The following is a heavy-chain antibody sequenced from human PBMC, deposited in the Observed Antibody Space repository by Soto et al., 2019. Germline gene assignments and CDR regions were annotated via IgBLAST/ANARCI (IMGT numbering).Heavy chain of an antibody. J-gene: IGHJ6*03. Sequence: QVQLQQWGAGLLKPSETLSLTCAVYGGSFSGYYWSWIRQPPGKGLEWIGEINHSGSTNYNPSLKSRVTKSVDTSKNQFSLKRSSVTAADTAVYYCARYTPESYYMDVWGKGTTVTVSS. CDR2: INHSGST. V-gene: IGHV4-34*01. CDR3: ARYTPESYYMDV. CDR1: GGSFSGYY.